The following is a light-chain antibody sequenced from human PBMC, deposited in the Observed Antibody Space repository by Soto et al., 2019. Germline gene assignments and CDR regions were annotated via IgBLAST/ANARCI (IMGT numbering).Light chain of an antibody. CDR1: SGDVGSYNL. CDR3: CSYAASITFGGV. CDR2: EDN. V-gene: IGLV2-23*02. J-gene: IGLJ3*02. Sequence: QSALTQPASVSGSPGQSITISCTGTSGDVGSYNLVSWYQQHPGKAPKLIIFEDNKRPSGVSNRFSGSESGNTASLTISGLQAEDEADYYCCSYAASITFGGVFGGGTKLTVL.